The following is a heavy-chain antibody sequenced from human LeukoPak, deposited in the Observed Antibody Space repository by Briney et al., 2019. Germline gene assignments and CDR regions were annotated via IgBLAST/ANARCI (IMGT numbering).Heavy chain of an antibody. CDR2: TRNKANSYTT. D-gene: IGHD1-26*01. Sequence: GGSLRLSCAASGFTFSDHYMDWVRQAPGKGLEWVGRTRNKANSYTTEYAASVKGRFTISRDDSKNSVYLQMNSLKTEDTAVYYCAELLFDFWGQGTLVTVSS. J-gene: IGHJ4*02. CDR3: AELLFDF. V-gene: IGHV3-72*01. CDR1: GFTFSDHY.